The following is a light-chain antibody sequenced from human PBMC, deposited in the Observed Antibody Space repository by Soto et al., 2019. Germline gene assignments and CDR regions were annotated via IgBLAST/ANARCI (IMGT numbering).Light chain of an antibody. CDR3: QQCYMGWT. J-gene: IGKJ1*01. CDR1: QGISSW. Sequence: DIQMTHSPSSVSASVVDRVTITFRSSQGISSWLAWYQQKPGKAPKLLIYAASTLESGVPSRFSGTGSGTEFTFSITSLQPEDFGTYYCQQCYMGWTFGQGTKVDIK. CDR2: AAS. V-gene: IGKV1-12*01.